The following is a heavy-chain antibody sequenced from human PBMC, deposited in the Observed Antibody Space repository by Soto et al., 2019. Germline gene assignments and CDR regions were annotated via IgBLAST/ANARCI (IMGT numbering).Heavy chain of an antibody. J-gene: IGHJ6*02. D-gene: IGHD3-10*01. Sequence: SETLSLTCTVSGGSISSTSYYWGWIRQPPGKGLEWIATIYYSGSAYYNSSLKSRVTISVDTSKSQFSLKLTSVTAADTALYYCARHPYYYGSGTYRYGVDVWGQGTTVTVSS. CDR3: ARHPYYYGSGTYRYGVDV. V-gene: IGHV4-39*01. CDR1: GGSISSTSYY. CDR2: IYYSGSA.